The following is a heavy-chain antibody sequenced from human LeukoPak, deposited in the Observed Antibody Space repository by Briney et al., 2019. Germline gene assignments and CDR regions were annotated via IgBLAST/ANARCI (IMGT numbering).Heavy chain of an antibody. V-gene: IGHV4-39*01. J-gene: IGHJ4*02. D-gene: IGHD6-19*01. CDR2: IYYGGST. CDR3: ARHVDSGWYPIGY. CDR1: GASISSSSYY. Sequence: SETLSLTCTVSGASISSSSYYWGWIRQPPGKGLEWIGSIYYGGSTYYNPSLKSRVTISVDTSKNQFSLKLSSVTAADTAVYYCARHVDSGWYPIGYWGQGTLVTVSS.